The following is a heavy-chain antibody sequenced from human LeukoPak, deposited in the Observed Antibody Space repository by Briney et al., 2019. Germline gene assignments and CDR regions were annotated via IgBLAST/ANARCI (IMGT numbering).Heavy chain of an antibody. CDR2: IYYSGST. J-gene: IGHJ4*02. CDR3: ARAYIPYYYDSSGYYHFDY. Sequence: SETLSLTCAVSGGSISSGGYSWSWIRQPPGKGLEWIGYIYYSGSTYYSPSLKSRVTISVDTSKNQFSLKLSSVTAADTAVYYCARAYIPYYYDSSGYYHFDYWGRGTLVTVSS. D-gene: IGHD3-22*01. CDR1: GGSISSGGYS. V-gene: IGHV4-30-4*07.